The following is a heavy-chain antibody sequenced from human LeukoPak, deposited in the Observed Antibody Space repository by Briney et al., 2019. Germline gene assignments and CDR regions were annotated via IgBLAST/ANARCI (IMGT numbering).Heavy chain of an antibody. V-gene: IGHV3-23*01. CDR3: AKDACSTTCYWSDY. J-gene: IGHJ4*02. Sequence: PGGSLRLSCAASGFTFSSYAVSWVRQAPGKGLEWVSVISGSGGSTYYADSVKGRFTISRDNSKNTLYLQMNSLRAEDTAPYYCAKDACSTTCYWSDYWGRGTLVTVSS. CDR2: ISGSGGST. CDR1: GFTFSSYA. D-gene: IGHD2-2*01.